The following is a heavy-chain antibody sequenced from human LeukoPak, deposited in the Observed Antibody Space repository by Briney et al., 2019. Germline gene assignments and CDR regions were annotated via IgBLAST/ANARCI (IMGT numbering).Heavy chain of an antibody. CDR2: IYYSGST. CDR1: GGSISSSSYY. CDR3: VRLSVVAANELDY. D-gene: IGHD2-15*01. J-gene: IGHJ4*02. Sequence: SETLSLTCTVSGGSISSSSYYWGWIRQPPGKGLEWIGSIYYSGSTYYNPSLKSRVTISVDTSKNQFSLKLSSVTAADTAVYYCVRLSVVAANELDYWGQGTLVTVSS. V-gene: IGHV4-39*07.